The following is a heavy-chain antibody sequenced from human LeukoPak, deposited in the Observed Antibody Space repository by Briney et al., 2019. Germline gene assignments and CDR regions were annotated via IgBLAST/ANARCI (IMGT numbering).Heavy chain of an antibody. V-gene: IGHV3-48*03. Sequence: GGSLRLSCVASEFTFSNYEMNWVRQAPGKGLEWVSYISSSGTTIYYADSVKGRVTISRDNAKSSLYLQMNSLRAGDTAVYYCARDRGFGKSLYYYYGMDVWGQGTTVTVSS. D-gene: IGHD3-10*01. CDR1: EFTFSNYE. CDR2: ISSSGTTI. CDR3: ARDRGFGKSLYYYYGMDV. J-gene: IGHJ6*02.